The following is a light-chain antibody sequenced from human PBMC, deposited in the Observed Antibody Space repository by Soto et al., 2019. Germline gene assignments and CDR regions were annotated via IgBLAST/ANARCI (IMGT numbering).Light chain of an antibody. V-gene: IGKV3-20*01. J-gene: IGKJ2*01. CDR2: GAS. Sequence: EIGLTQSPGTLSLSPWERATLSCRSSKIVSISYLAWYQQKPGQAPRLLIYGASSRATGIPDRFSGSGSGTDFTLTISRLEPEDFAVYYCQQYGISPLYTFGQGTKLEIK. CDR3: QQYGISPLYT. CDR1: KIVSISY.